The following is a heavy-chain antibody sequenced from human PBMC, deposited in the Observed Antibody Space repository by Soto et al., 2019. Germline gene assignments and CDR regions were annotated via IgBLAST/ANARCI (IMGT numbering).Heavy chain of an antibody. D-gene: IGHD4-4*01. V-gene: IGHV1-69*08. CDR3: AGDPDSHYNDSHASSYP. CDR1: GGTFSTYT. CDR2: IIPISGII. Sequence: QVQLVQSGAEVKKPGSSVKVSCKASGGTFSTYTITWVRQAPGQGLDWMGRIIPISGIINYAQKFQGRVTISADKFTGTAYMELTGLRSDDTAVYYCAGDPDSHYNDSHASSYPWGQGTLVTLSS. J-gene: IGHJ5*02.